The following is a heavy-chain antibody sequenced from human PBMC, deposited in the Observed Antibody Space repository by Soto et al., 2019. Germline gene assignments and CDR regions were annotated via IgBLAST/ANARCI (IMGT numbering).Heavy chain of an antibody. Sequence: SETLSLTCTVSGGSISSGGYYWSWIRQHPGKGLEWIGYIYYSGSTYYNPSLKSRFTISVDTSKNKFSLKLSSVTAAVTAVYYCARAMGCSGGSCYSYMDVWGKGTTVTVSS. D-gene: IGHD2-15*01. V-gene: IGHV4-31*03. J-gene: IGHJ6*03. CDR2: IYYSGST. CDR1: GGSISSGGYY. CDR3: ARAMGCSGGSCYSYMDV.